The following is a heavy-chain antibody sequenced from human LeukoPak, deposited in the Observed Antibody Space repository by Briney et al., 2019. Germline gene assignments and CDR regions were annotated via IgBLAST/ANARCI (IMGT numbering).Heavy chain of an antibody. J-gene: IGHJ3*02. CDR1: GGSISSYY. CDR2: IYTSGST. V-gene: IGHV4-4*07. D-gene: IGHD3-22*01. CDR3: ARTIVVVEGDAFDI. Sequence: SETLSLTCTVSGGSISSYYWSWIRQPAGKGLEWIGRIYTSGSTNYNPSLKSRVTMSVDTSKNQFSLKLSSVTAADTAVYYCARTIVVVEGDAFDIWGQGTMVTVSS.